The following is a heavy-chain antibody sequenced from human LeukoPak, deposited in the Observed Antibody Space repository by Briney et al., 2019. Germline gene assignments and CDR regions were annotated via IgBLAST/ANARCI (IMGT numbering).Heavy chain of an antibody. CDR1: GFTFSSYW. J-gene: IGHJ4*02. Sequence: PGGSLRLSCAASGFTFSSYWMSWVRQAPGKGLEWVANIKQDGSEKYYVDSVKGRFTISRDNAKNSLYLQMNSLRAEDTAVYYCAPHYYYDSSGTKGADYWGQGTLVTVSS. CDR3: APHYYYDSSGTKGADY. CDR2: IKQDGSEK. V-gene: IGHV3-7*01. D-gene: IGHD3-22*01.